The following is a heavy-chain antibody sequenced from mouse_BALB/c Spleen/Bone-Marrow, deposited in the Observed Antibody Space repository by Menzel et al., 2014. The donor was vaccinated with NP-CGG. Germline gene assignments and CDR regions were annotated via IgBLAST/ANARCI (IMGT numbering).Heavy chain of an antibody. J-gene: IGHJ3*01. V-gene: IGHV4-1*02. CDR3: ARNWDVGFAY. CDR2: INPDSSTI. Sequence: EVKLVESGGGLVQPGGSLKLSYAASGFDFSRYWMSWVRQAPGKGLERIGEINPDSSTINYTPSLKDKFIISRDNAKNTLYLQMSKVRSEDTALYYCARNWDVGFAYWGQGTLVTVSA. CDR1: GFDFSRYW. D-gene: IGHD4-1*01.